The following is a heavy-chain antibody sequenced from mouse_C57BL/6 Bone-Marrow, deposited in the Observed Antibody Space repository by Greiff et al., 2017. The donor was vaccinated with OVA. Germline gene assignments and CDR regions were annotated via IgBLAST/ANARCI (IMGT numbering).Heavy chain of an antibody. J-gene: IGHJ1*03. V-gene: IGHV1-15*01. CDR1: GYTFTDYE. D-gene: IGHD1-1*01. Sequence: VQLQQSGAELVRPGASVTLSCKASGYTFTDYEMHWVKQTPVHGLEWIGAIDPETGGTAYNQKFKGKAILTADKSSSTAYMELRSLTSEDSAVYYCTRWSYYYGSSYDWYCDVGGTGTTVTVSS. CDR3: TRWSYYYGSSYDWYCDV. CDR2: IDPETGGT.